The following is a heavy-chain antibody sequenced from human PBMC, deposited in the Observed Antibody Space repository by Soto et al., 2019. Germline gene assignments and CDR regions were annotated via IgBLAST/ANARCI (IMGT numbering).Heavy chain of an antibody. J-gene: IGHJ3*01. V-gene: IGHV4-59*08. CDR2: IHYNGNA. CDR3: ARGDYHDTSGPFSDAFDV. D-gene: IGHD3-22*01. Sequence: PSETLSLTCTVSGDSISAYSWSWVRQPPGQGLEWIGNIHYNGNANYNPSLKSRVTISVDTSKNQFSLKLTSVTAADAALYYCARGDYHDTSGPFSDAFDVWGQGTMVTVSS. CDR1: GDSISAYS.